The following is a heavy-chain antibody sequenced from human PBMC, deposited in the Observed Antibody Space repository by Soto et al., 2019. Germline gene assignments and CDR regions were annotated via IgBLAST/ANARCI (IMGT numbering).Heavy chain of an antibody. CDR3: ARDQGGEFLKGSGMDV. CDR1: GDSISRYY. Sequence: QVQLQESGPGLVKPSETLSLTCTVSGDSISRYYWSWIRLSPGKGLEWIGYIYYSGETNYNPSVKSRVTISVDRTKTQSSLKLSSVTAADTAVYYCARDQGGEFLKGSGMDVWGQWTTVTVSS. CDR2: IYYSGET. D-gene: IGHD3-10*01. J-gene: IGHJ6*02. V-gene: IGHV4-59*01.